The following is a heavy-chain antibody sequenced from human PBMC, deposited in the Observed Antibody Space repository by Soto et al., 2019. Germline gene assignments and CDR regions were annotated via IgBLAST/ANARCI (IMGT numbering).Heavy chain of an antibody. CDR3: ARGDSRGQGPDAFDI. Sequence: EVQLVESGGGLIQPGGSLRLSCAASGFTVNTYYMSWVRQAPGKGLEWVSTIYSGGTTYYADSVRGRLSISRVNSKNTVYLQMKSLRAEDTAVYYCARGDSRGQGPDAFDIWGQGTMVTVSS. CDR1: GFTVNTYY. J-gene: IGHJ3*02. V-gene: IGHV3-53*01. CDR2: IYSGGTT. D-gene: IGHD3-22*01.